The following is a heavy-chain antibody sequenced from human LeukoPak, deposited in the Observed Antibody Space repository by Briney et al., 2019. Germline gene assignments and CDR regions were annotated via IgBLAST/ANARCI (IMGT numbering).Heavy chain of an antibody. J-gene: IGHJ4*02. CDR1: GFTFSSYS. CDR3: AKARTATLWFGELLGY. D-gene: IGHD3-10*01. CDR2: ISGSGGST. Sequence: GGSLRLSCAASGFTFSSYSMNWVRQAPGKGLEWVSAISGSGGSTYYADSVKGRFTISRDNSKNTLYLQMDSLRAEDTAVYYCAKARTATLWFGELLGYWGQGTLVTVSS. V-gene: IGHV3-23*01.